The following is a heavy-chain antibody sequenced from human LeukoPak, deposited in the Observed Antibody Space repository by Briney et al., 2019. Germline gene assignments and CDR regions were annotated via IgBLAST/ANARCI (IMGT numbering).Heavy chain of an antibody. V-gene: IGHV4-31*03. CDR2: IYYSGST. CDR3: ARGVGDSVPPDAFDI. J-gene: IGHJ3*02. CDR1: GGSISSSSYY. D-gene: IGHD4-17*01. Sequence: TSETLSLTCSVSGGSISSSSYYWSWIRQHPGKGLEWIGYIYYSGSTYYNPSLKSRVTISVDTSKNQFSLKLSSVTAADTAVYYCARGVGDSVPPDAFDIWGQGTMVTVSS.